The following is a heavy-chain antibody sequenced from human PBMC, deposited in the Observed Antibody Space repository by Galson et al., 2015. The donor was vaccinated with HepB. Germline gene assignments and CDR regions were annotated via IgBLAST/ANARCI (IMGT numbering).Heavy chain of an antibody. D-gene: IGHD3-22*01. Sequence: SGAEVKKPGESLQISCKGSGYYFSTYWIGWVRQMPGKGLEWMGIIYPDDSDARYSPSFHGQVTISADKSISTAYLQWSGLKASDTAMYYCARRGYDSLGYRFLDYWGQGTLVTVTS. CDR2: IYPDDSDA. J-gene: IGHJ4*02. V-gene: IGHV5-51*01. CDR1: GYYFSTYW. CDR3: ARRGYDSLGYRFLDY.